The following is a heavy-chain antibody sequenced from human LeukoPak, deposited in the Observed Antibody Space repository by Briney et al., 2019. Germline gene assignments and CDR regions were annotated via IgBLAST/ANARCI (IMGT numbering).Heavy chain of an antibody. Sequence: GPTLFNPTQTLTLTCSFSGFSRSSDAVGVGWIRQPPAGALECLGLINENDEKPYSSSLQNRLSITKDTSKNQVVLTMANMDPVDTATYYCAHRHRGVASDIWGQGTMVTVSS. CDR2: INENDEK. D-gene: IGHD2-15*01. CDR1: GFSRSSDAVG. V-gene: IGHV2-5*01. J-gene: IGHJ3*02. CDR3: AHRHRGVASDI.